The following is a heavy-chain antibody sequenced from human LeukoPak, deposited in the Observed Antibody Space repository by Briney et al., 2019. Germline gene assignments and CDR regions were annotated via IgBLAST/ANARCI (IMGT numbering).Heavy chain of an antibody. CDR1: GGSFSGYY. CDR2: INHSGST. J-gene: IGHJ5*02. V-gene: IGHV4-34*01. CDR3: ARHGWFGELLYGWFDP. Sequence: PSETLSLTCAVYGGSFSGYYWSWIRQPPGKGLEWIGEINHSGSTNYNPSLKSRVTISVDMSKNQISLKLSSVTAADTAVYYCARHGWFGELLYGWFDPWGQGTLVTVSS. D-gene: IGHD3-10*01.